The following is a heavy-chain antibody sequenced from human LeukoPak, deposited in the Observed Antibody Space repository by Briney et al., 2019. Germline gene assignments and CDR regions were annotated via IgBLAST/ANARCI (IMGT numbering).Heavy chain of an antibody. Sequence: GGSLRLSCAASGFTFSTYGMNWVRQAPGKGLEWVSYISSSSGTIYYADSVKGRFTISRDSVKNSLYLQMNSLRDEDTAVYYCARAPLTTYYYDSSGYYPKYFQHWGQGTLVTVSS. CDR1: GFTFSTYG. J-gene: IGHJ1*01. CDR2: ISSSSGTI. V-gene: IGHV3-48*02. D-gene: IGHD3-22*01. CDR3: ARAPLTTYYYDSSGYYPKYFQH.